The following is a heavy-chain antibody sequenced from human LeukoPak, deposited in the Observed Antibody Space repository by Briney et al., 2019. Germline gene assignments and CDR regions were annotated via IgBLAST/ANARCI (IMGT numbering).Heavy chain of an antibody. D-gene: IGHD6-6*01. CDR2: ISGSAGST. V-gene: IGHV3-23*01. CDR3: AKDLSIASRPVLSH. Sequence: PGGSLRLSCAASGFTFSSYAMSWVRQAPGKGLEWVSVISGSAGSTYYADSVKGRFTISRDNSKNTLYLQMNSLRAEDTALYYCAKDLSIASRPVLSHWGQGTTVTVSS. CDR1: GFTFSSYA. J-gene: IGHJ6*02.